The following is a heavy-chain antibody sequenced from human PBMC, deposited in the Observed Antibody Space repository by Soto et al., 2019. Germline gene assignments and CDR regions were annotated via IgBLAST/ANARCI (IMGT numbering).Heavy chain of an antibody. CDR2: IYYSGST. Sequence: QVQLQESGPGLVKPSQTLSLTCTVSGGSISSGGYYWSWIRQHPGKGLEWIGYIYYSGSTYYNPSLMSRVTISVDTTKNQFSRKLSSVDAAVTAVYYCARVRNGYGSGSYYYTFDYWGQGTLVTVS. V-gene: IGHV4-31*03. CDR3: ARVRNGYGSGSYYYTFDY. J-gene: IGHJ4*02. D-gene: IGHD3-10*01. CDR1: GGSISSGGYY.